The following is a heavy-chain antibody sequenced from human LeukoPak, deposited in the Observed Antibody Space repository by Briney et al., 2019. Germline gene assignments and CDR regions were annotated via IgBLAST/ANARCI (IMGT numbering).Heavy chain of an antibody. CDR3: ARFSSGCSTSSCYLTY. D-gene: IGHD2-2*01. Sequence: PSETLSLTCTVSGGSISSYYWSWIRQPPGKGLEWIGYIYYSGSTNYNPSLRGRVTISLDTSNNQFSLKLTSMTAADTAVYYCARFSSGCSTSSCYLTYWGQGTLVTVS. CDR2: IYYSGST. V-gene: IGHV4-59*01. J-gene: IGHJ4*02. CDR1: GGSISSYY.